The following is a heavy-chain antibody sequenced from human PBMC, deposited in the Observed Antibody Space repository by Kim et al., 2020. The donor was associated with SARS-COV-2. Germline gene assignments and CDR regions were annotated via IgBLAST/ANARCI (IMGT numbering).Heavy chain of an antibody. D-gene: IGHD2-2*01. J-gene: IGHJ4*02. Sequence: ADSVKGRFTISRDNSKNTLYLQMNSLRAEDTAVYYCARDEGVPAAIPFDYWGQGTLVTVSS. V-gene: IGHV3-33*01. CDR3: ARDEGVPAAIPFDY.